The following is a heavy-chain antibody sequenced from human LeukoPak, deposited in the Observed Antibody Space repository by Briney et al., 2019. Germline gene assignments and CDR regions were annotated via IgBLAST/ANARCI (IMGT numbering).Heavy chain of an antibody. Sequence: GASLRLSCAASGFTFSSYGMHWVRQAPGKGLEWVAVISYDGSNKYYADSVKGRFTISRDNSKNTLYLQMNSLRTEDTAVYYCARGGDYDFWSAYYYWGQGTLVTVSS. CDR3: ARGGDYDFWSAYYY. V-gene: IGHV3-30*19. J-gene: IGHJ4*02. CDR2: ISYDGSNK. CDR1: GFTFSSYG. D-gene: IGHD3-3*01.